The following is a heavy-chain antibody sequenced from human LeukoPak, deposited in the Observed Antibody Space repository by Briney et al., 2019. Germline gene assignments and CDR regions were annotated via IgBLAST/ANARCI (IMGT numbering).Heavy chain of an antibody. Sequence: GGSLRLSCAASGFTFSGSAMHWVRQASGKGLEWVGRIRSKANSYATAYAASVKGRFTISRDDSKNTAYLQMNSLKTEDTAVYYCTSPPCSNYAIWGQGTLVTVSS. CDR3: TSPPCSNYAI. D-gene: IGHD4-11*01. J-gene: IGHJ4*01. CDR2: IRSKANSYAT. V-gene: IGHV3-73*01. CDR1: GFTFSGSA.